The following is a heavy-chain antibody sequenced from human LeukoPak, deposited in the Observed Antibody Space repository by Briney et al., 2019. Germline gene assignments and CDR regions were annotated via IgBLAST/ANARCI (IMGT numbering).Heavy chain of an antibody. Sequence: SETLSLTCTVSGGSISSGGYYWNWIRQPPGKGLEWIGYMYHNGSTYYNPSLKSRVTISGDRSRNQFSLKLSSVTAADTAVYYCARLIYTLPDAFDIWGQGTMVTVSS. D-gene: IGHD3-16*01. CDR3: ARLIYTLPDAFDI. CDR2: MYHNGST. CDR1: GGSISSGGYY. J-gene: IGHJ3*02. V-gene: IGHV4-30-2*01.